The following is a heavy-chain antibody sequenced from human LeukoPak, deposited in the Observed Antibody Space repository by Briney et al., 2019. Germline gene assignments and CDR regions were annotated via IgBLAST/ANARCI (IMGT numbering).Heavy chain of an antibody. CDR2: IYHSGST. D-gene: IGHD3-10*01. CDR1: GGSISSSNW. V-gene: IGHV4-4*02. CDR3: ASSIITMVRGIPGGYYYGMDV. J-gene: IGHJ6*02. Sequence: PSGTLSLTCAVSGGSISSSNWWSWVRQPPGKGLEWIGEIYHSGSTNYNPPLKSRVTISVDKSKNQFSLKLSSVTAADTAVYYCASSIITMVRGIPGGYYYGMDVWGQGTTVTVSS.